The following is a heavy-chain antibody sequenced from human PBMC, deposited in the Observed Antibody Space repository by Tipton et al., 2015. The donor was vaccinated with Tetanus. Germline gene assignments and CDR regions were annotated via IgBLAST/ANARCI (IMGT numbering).Heavy chain of an antibody. V-gene: IGHV3-30-3*01. CDR2: ISYDGSNK. J-gene: IGHJ4*02. Sequence: RSLRLSCAASGFTFSSFAMQWVRQAPGKGLEWVAVISYDGSNKYYGDSVKGRFTISRDNSNKTLNLQMNSLRLEDTAVYYCTRVYRSGGGGVTCCFDYWGQGSLVTVSS. CDR1: GFTFSSFA. CDR3: TRVYRSGGGGVTCCFDY. D-gene: IGHD2-15*01.